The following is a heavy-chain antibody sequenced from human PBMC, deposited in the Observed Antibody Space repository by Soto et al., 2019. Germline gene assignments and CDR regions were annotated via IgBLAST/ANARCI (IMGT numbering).Heavy chain of an antibody. J-gene: IGHJ4*02. D-gene: IGHD1-20*01. V-gene: IGHV3-21*01. CDR2: ISSSSSYI. Sequence: PGGSLRLSCAASGFTFSSYSMNWVRQAPGKGLEWVSSISSSSSYIYYADSVKGRFTISRDNAKNSLYLQMNSLRAEDTAVYYCASSRGLTGVFDYWGQGTLGTVS. CDR1: GFTFSSYS. CDR3: ASSRGLTGVFDY.